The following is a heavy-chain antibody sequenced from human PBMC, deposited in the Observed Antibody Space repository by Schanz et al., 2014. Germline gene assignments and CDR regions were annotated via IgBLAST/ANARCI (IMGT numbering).Heavy chain of an antibody. CDR1: GFTLSSYA. CDR3: ARDRGYCSGGSCLTFDY. V-gene: IGHV3-30-3*01. CDR2: ISYDGSNK. Sequence: QVQLVESGGGVVQPERSLRLSCAAYGFTLSSYAMHWVRQAPGKGLEWVAVISYDGSNKYYADSVKGRFTISRDNSKNTLYLQMNTLRAEDTAVYYCARDRGYCSGGSCLTFDYWGQGTLVTVSS. J-gene: IGHJ4*02. D-gene: IGHD2-15*01.